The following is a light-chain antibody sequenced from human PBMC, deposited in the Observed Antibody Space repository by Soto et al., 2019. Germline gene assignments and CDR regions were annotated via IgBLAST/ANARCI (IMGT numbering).Light chain of an antibody. J-gene: IGKJ1*01. CDR2: GAS. V-gene: IGKV3-20*01. CDR1: QSVSSSS. Sequence: EIVLTQSPGTLSLSPGEGATLSCRASQSVSSSSLAWYQQKPGQAPRLLIYGASSRATDIPDRFSGSGSGTDFTLTISRPEPEDFAVYYCQQYGRSPWTFGQGTKVEIK. CDR3: QQYGRSPWT.